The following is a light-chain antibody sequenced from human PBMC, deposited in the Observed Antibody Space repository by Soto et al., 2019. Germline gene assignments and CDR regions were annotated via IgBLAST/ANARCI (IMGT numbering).Light chain of an antibody. CDR3: QQYGSSPRT. CDR1: QSVGNSH. V-gene: IGKV3-20*01. Sequence: ETVLTQSPGTLYFSPGERATLSCRASQSVGNSHVAWYQQRRGLPPRLLIYGASNRATGIPDRFSGSGSGTNFTLTIRRLEPEDFAVYYCQQYGSSPRTFGQGTKVDIK. CDR2: GAS. J-gene: IGKJ1*01.